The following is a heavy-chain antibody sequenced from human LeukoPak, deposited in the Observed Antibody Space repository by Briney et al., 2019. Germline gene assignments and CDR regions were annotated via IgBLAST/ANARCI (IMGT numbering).Heavy chain of an antibody. CDR1: GFTFSSYT. V-gene: IGHV3-21*01. CDR2: ISTGGSSR. CDR3: AKEGRSTTPGY. Sequence: PGGSLRLSCAASGFTFSSYTMDRVRQAPGKGLEWVSSISTGGSSRYYTDSVQGRFTISRDNAKNLLYLQMNSLRAEDTAVYYCAKEGRSTTPGYWGQGTLVTVSS. J-gene: IGHJ4*02. D-gene: IGHD2-2*01.